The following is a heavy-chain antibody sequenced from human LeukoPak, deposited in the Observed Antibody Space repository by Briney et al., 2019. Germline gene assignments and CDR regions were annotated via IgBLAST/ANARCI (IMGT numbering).Heavy chain of an antibody. V-gene: IGHV6-1*01. J-gene: IGHJ6*02. CDR3: ARGEDSSSWPTYGMDV. CDR1: GDSVSSNSAA. Sequence: SQTLSLTCAISGDSVSSNSAAWNWIRQSPSRGLESLGRTYYRSKWYNDYAVSVKGRITINPDTSKNQFSLQLNSVTPEDTAVYYCARGEDSSSWPTYGMDVWGQGTTVTVSS. D-gene: IGHD6-13*01. CDR2: TYYRSKWYN.